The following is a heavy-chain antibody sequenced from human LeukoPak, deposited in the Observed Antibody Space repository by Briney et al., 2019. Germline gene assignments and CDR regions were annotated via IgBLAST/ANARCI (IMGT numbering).Heavy chain of an antibody. Sequence: SETLSLTCAVYGGSFNGYFWSWIRQPPGKGLEWIGYIYHSGSTYYNPSLKSRVTISVDRSKNQFSLKLSSVTAADTAVYYCAREPVRGFFDYWGQGTLVTVSS. D-gene: IGHD3-10*01. CDR3: AREPVRGFFDY. CDR1: GGSFNGYF. J-gene: IGHJ4*02. V-gene: IGHV4-34*01. CDR2: IYHSGST.